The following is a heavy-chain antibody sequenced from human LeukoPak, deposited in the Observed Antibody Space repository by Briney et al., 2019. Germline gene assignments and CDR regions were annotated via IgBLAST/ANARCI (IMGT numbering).Heavy chain of an antibody. D-gene: IGHD3-10*01. CDR1: GGSISSYY. CDR3: ARVSGRRITMVRPPLQHAFDI. CDR2: IYYSGST. V-gene: IGHV4-59*13. Sequence: NPSETLSLTCTVSGGSISSYYWSWIRQPPGKGLEWIGYIYYSGSTNYNPSLKSRVTISVDTSKNQFSLKLSSVTAADTAVYYCARVSGRRITMVRPPLQHAFDIWGQGTMVTVSS. J-gene: IGHJ3*02.